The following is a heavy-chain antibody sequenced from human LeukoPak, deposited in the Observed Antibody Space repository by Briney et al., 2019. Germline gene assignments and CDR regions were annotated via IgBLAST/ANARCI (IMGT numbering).Heavy chain of an antibody. CDR3: ARTKYYYGSGPSDY. D-gene: IGHD3-10*01. V-gene: IGHV1-69*01. CDR2: IIPIFGTA. CDR1: GGTFSSYA. Sequence: SVKVSCKASGGTFSSYAISWVRQAPGQGLEWMGGIIPIFGTANYAQKFQGRVTITADESTSTAYMELSSLRSEDTAVNYCARTKYYYGSGPSDYWGQGTLVTVSS. J-gene: IGHJ4*02.